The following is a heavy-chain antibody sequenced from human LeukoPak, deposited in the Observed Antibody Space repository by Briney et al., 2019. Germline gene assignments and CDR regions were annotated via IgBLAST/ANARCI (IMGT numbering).Heavy chain of an antibody. CDR3: ARRNLLRYFDWLLGYNWFDP. Sequence: SETLSLTCTVSGGSISSYYWSWIRQPPGKGLEWIGYIYYSGSTNYNPSLKSRVTISVDTSKNQFSLKLSSVTAADTAVYYCARRNLLRYFDWLLGYNWFDPWGQGTLVTVSS. J-gene: IGHJ5*02. CDR1: GGSISSYY. D-gene: IGHD3-9*01. V-gene: IGHV4-59*01. CDR2: IYYSGST.